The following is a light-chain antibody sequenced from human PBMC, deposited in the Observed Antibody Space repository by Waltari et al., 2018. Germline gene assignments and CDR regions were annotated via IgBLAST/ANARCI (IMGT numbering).Light chain of an antibody. Sequence: DIVLTQSPGTLSLSPGDRATISCRASQGVSKCLAWYQQKPGQAPRLLIYHASSMATGVPYRFSGSGYGTDFSLTISSLEPEDFAVYYCQQSNSFPATFGEGTKVEIK. V-gene: IGKV3D-11*01. CDR3: QQSNSFPAT. J-gene: IGKJ4*02. CDR1: QGVSKC. CDR2: HAS.